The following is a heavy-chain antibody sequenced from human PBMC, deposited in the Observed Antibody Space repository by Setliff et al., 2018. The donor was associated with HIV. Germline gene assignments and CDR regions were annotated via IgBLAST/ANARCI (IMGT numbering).Heavy chain of an antibody. CDR1: RDSISSSSDY. J-gene: IGHJ4*02. D-gene: IGHD3-10*01. V-gene: IGHV4-39*01. CDR3: ARRALRDSGSAHFDF. CDR2: TYSNGRT. Sequence: SETLSLTCTVSRDSISSSSDYWGWIRQSPRKGLEWIGTTYSNGRTYYNPSLKSRVTMSLDTSKSQFSLKLRSVTATDTAVYYCARRALRDSGSAHFDFWGQGILVTVSS.